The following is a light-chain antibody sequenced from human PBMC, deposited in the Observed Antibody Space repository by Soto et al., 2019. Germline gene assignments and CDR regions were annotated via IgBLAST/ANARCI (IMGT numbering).Light chain of an antibody. CDR1: SSDVGSYNV. V-gene: IGLV2-23*01. CDR3: CSYEGSSPGV. J-gene: IGLJ3*02. CDR2: EGS. Sequence: QSVLTQPASVSGSPGQSITISCTGTSSDVGSYNVVSWYQQRPGKAPKLMIYEGSKRPSGVSNRFSGSKSGNTASLTISGLQAEDEADYYCCSYEGSSPGVFGGGTQLTVL.